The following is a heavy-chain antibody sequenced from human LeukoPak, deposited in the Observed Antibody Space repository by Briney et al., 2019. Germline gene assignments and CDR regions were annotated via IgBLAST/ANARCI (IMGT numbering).Heavy chain of an antibody. D-gene: IGHD2-15*01. CDR2: ISSSGSTI. CDR3: ARGLHRRCSGGICYQPFDY. J-gene: IGHJ4*02. V-gene: IGHV3-48*03. CDR1: GFTFSSYE. Sequence: GGSLRLSCAASGFTFSSYEMNWVRQAPGKGLEWVSYISSSGSTIYYADSVKGRFTISRDNAKNSLYLQMNSLRAEDSAVYYCARGLHRRCSGGICYQPFDYWGQGTLVTVSS.